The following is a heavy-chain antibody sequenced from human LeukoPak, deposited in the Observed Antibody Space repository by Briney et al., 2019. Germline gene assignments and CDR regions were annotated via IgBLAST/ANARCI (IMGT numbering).Heavy chain of an antibody. J-gene: IGHJ5*02. CDR2: INPNSGGI. CDR3: ARAPGYCSGGSCP. Sequence: ASVKVSCKASGYTFTGYYMHWVRQAPGQGLEWMGWINPNSGGINYAQKFQGRVTMTRDTSISTAYMELSRLRSDDTAVYYCARAPGYCSGGSCPWGQGTLVTVSS. D-gene: IGHD2-15*01. V-gene: IGHV1-2*02. CDR1: GYTFTGYY.